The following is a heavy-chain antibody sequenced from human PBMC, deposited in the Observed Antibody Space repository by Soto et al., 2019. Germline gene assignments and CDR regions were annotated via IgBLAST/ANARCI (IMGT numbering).Heavy chain of an antibody. Sequence: QIPLMQSGAEVKKPGASVKVSCKASGYTFTSYGIHWVRQAPGQRLEWTGWINDGNGNTKYSEKFQGRVTITRDTSASTAYLELSSLRSEDTAVYSCARDPNDSSAYYHHYYYGMDVWGQGTTVTVSS. CDR2: INDGNGNT. J-gene: IGHJ6*02. V-gene: IGHV1-3*01. CDR3: ARDPNDSSAYYHHYYYGMDV. D-gene: IGHD3-22*01. CDR1: GYTFTSYG.